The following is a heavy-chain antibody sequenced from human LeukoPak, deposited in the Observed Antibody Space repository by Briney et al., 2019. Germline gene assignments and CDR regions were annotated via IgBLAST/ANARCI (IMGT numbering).Heavy chain of an antibody. CDR1: GFTFSSYA. J-gene: IGHJ4*02. D-gene: IGHD5-12*01. CDR2: IGSDYDR. V-gene: IGHV3-23*01. CDR3: AKSAGVATIYFDC. Sequence: GGSLRLSCEASGFTFSSYAMSWVRQAPGKGLEGVAAIGSDYDRVHEDSVKGRFTISRDNSKSTLYLQMDNLRPEDTAVYFCAKSAGVATIYFDCWGQGALVTVSS.